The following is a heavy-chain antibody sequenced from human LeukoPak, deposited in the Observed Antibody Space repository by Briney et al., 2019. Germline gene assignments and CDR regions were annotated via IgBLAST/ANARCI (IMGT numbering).Heavy chain of an antibody. D-gene: IGHD3-22*01. CDR3: ARELLEYYYDSSGYYDY. J-gene: IGHJ4*02. CDR2: IHTSVRT. CDR1: GGSISSYY. V-gene: IGHV4-4*07. Sequence: SETLSLTCTVSGGSISSYYWSWIRQPAGKGLEWIGRIHTSVRTNYNPSLKSRVTISVDTSKNQFSLKLSSVTAADTAVYYCARELLEYYYDSSGYYDYWGQGTLVTVSS.